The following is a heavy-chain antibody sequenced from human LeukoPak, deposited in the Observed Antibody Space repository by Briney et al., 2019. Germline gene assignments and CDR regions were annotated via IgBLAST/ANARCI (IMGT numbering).Heavy chain of an antibody. Sequence: SETLSLTCSVSGYSFTSGHYWGWIRQPPGKGREWIANIYHSGSAHYKPSLKSRVTISVDTSKNQFSLKLSSVTAADTAVYYCARYCTSTTCILRGFDYWGQGTLVTVSS. J-gene: IGHJ4*02. CDR3: ARYCTSTTCILRGFDY. CDR1: GYSFTSGHY. V-gene: IGHV4-38-2*01. D-gene: IGHD2-2*01. CDR2: IYHSGSA.